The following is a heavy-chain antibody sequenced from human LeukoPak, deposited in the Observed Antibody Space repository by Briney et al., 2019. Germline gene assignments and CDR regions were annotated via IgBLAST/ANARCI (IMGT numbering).Heavy chain of an antibody. CDR1: GFTFDYYG. Sequence: PGGSLRLSCTASGFTFDYYGMTWVRQAPGKGLEWVGFIRSKAYGGTTEYAASVKGRFTISRDNAKNSLYLQMNSLRAEDTAVYYCARGPLVGMYWGQGTLVTVSS. CDR2: IRSKAYGGTT. D-gene: IGHD6-19*01. CDR3: ARGPLVGMY. V-gene: IGHV3-49*04. J-gene: IGHJ4*02.